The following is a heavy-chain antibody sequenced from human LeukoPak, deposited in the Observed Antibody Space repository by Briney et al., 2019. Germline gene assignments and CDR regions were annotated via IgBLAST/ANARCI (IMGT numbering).Heavy chain of an antibody. Sequence: SETLSLTCTVSGGSISGYYWNWIRQPPGRGLEWIGYAYYTGSTSYNPSLKSRVTISVDTSKNQFSLTLSSVAAADTAVYYCAIRSGRNYYGVDVRGQGTTVTVPS. V-gene: IGHV4-59*08. CDR1: GGSISGYY. CDR3: AIRSGRNYYGVDV. J-gene: IGHJ6*02. CDR2: AYYTGST. D-gene: IGHD1-26*01.